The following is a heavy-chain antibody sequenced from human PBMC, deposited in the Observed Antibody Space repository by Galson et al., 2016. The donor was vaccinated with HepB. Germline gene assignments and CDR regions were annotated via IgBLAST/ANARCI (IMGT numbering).Heavy chain of an antibody. CDR1: GFTFSSYG. Sequence: SLRLSCAASGFTFSSYGMHWVRQAPGKGLEWVAVIWYDGSNKYYADSVKGRFTISRDNSKNTLYLQMNSLRAEDTAVYYCARDLVGVMYYFDYWGQGTLVTVS. CDR3: ARDLVGVMYYFDY. J-gene: IGHJ4*02. CDR2: IWYDGSNK. D-gene: IGHD3-22*01. V-gene: IGHV3-33*01.